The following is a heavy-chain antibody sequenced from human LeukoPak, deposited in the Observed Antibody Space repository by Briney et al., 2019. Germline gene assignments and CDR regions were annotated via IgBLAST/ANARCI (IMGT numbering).Heavy chain of an antibody. J-gene: IGHJ3*02. Sequence: GGSLRLSCAASGFTFSSYGRSWVRQAPGKGLEWVAAISGSGGSTYYADSVKGRFTIARDNSKYTLYLQMNSLRAEDTAVYYCAKVRITAAGTPLDAFDIWGQGTMVTVSS. V-gene: IGHV3-23*01. CDR1: GFTFSSYG. CDR2: ISGSGGST. CDR3: AKVRITAAGTPLDAFDI. D-gene: IGHD6-13*01.